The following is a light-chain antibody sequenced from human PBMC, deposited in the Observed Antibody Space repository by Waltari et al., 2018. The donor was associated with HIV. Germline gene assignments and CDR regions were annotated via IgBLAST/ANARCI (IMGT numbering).Light chain of an antibody. V-gene: IGLV1-47*01. Sequence: QSVLTQPPSASGTPGQRVTISCSGTTSNVGSNFVSWYQQLPGTAPKLLIYRDNRRPSGVPDRFSGSKSGASASLAISGLRSEDEGDYYCATWDDSLGGFYVFGAGIKVTVL. CDR3: ATWDDSLGGFYV. J-gene: IGLJ1*01. CDR1: TSNVGSNF. CDR2: RDN.